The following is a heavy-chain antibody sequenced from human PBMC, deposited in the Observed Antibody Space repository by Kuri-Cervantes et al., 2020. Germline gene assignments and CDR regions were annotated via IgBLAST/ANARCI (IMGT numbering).Heavy chain of an antibody. Sequence: ASVNVSCKASGYTFTRSVINWVRQATGQGLEWMGWMNPSTGNTGYAQKLQGRVTMTRDTSINTAYMELSSLRSEDTAVYYCARVPPAGMDYWGQGTLVTVSS. J-gene: IGHJ4*02. CDR3: ARVPPAGMDY. V-gene: IGHV1-8*01. CDR1: GYTFTRSV. D-gene: IGHD2-2*01. CDR2: MNPSTGNT.